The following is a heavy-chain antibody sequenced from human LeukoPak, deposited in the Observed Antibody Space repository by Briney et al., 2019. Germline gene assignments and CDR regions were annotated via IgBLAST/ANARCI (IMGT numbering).Heavy chain of an antibody. CDR3: ASLHYYGSGSSSYYYGMDA. J-gene: IGHJ6*04. D-gene: IGHD3-10*01. Sequence: GRSLRLSCAASGFTFSSYGMHWVRQAPGKGLEWVAVIWYDGSNKYYADSVKGRFTISRDNSKNTLYLQMNSLRAEDTAVYYCASLHYYGSGSSSYYYGMDAWGKGTTVTVSS. V-gene: IGHV3-33*01. CDR2: IWYDGSNK. CDR1: GFTFSSYG.